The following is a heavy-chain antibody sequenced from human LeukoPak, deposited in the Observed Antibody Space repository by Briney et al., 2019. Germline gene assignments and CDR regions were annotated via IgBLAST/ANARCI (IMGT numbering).Heavy chain of an antibody. J-gene: IGHJ4*02. D-gene: IGHD4-23*01. CDR2: ISSSSSTI. CDR3: ARDDTRDYGGNRLFDY. V-gene: IGHV3-48*01. CDR1: GGSISSYY. Sequence: ETLSLTCTVSGGSISSYYWSWIRQPPGKGLEWVSYISSSSSTIYYADSVKGRFTISRDNAKNSLYLQMNNLRAEDTAVYYCARDDTRDYGGNRLFDYWGQGTLVTVAS.